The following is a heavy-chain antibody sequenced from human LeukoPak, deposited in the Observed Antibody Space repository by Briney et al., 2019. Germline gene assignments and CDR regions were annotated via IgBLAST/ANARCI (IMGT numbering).Heavy chain of an antibody. Sequence: PSETLSLTCAVYGGSFSGYYWSWIRQPPGKGLEWIGEINHSGSTNYNPSLKSRVTISVDTSKNQFSLKLSSVTAADTAVYYCARLGVWGSYRLNDYWGQGTLVTVSS. CDR2: INHSGST. CDR1: GGSFSGYY. V-gene: IGHV4-34*01. D-gene: IGHD3-16*02. CDR3: ARLGVWGSYRLNDY. J-gene: IGHJ4*02.